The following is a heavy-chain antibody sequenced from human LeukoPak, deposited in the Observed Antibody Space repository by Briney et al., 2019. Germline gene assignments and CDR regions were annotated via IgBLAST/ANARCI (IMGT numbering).Heavy chain of an antibody. CDR1: GYTFTNYW. Sequence: GESLKISCEGSGYTFTNYWIGWVRQLPGKGLEWMGTIYPGDSDSKYSPSFQGQVTISADKSINTAYLQWSSLKASDTAICYCARSPCISTSCPRRGSLDYWGQGTLVTVSS. CDR3: ARSPCISTSCPRRGSLDY. V-gene: IGHV5-51*01. D-gene: IGHD2-2*01. CDR2: IYPGDSDS. J-gene: IGHJ4*02.